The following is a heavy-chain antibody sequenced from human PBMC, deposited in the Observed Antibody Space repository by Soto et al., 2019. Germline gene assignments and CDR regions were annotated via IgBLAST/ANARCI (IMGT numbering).Heavy chain of an antibody. CDR3: ARGRYYYGSGSYGYYYYYMDV. CDR1: GGSFSGYY. V-gene: IGHV4-34*01. D-gene: IGHD3-10*01. J-gene: IGHJ6*03. Sequence: PSETLSLTCAVYGGSFSGYYWSWIRQPPGKGLEWIGEINHSGSTNYNPSLKSRVTISVDTSKNQFSLKLSSVTAADTAVYYCARGRYYYGSGSYGYYYYYMDVWGKGTTVTVSS. CDR2: INHSGST.